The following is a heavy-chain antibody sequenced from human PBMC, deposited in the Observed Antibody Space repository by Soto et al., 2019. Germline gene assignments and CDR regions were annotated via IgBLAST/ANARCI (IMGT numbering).Heavy chain of an antibody. CDR2: INTYNGNT. CDR1: GYTFTNCG. V-gene: IGHV1-18*01. Sequence: QVQLVQSESEVKKPGASVKVSCEASGYTFTNCGISWVRQAPGQGLEFMGWINTYNGNTKYPQKFQGRVTMTADTSTSTAYMELRSLRSDDTAVYYCCSSQTPTSFDYWGQGTLVTVSS. J-gene: IGHJ4*02. CDR3: CSSQTPTSFDY. D-gene: IGHD2-15*01.